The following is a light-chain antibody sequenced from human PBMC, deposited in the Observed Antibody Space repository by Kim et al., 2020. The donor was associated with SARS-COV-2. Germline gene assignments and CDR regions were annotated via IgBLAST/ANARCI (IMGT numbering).Light chain of an antibody. Sequence: TSVGDRVTITCRASQDISSYLAWYQHKPGKAPKLLIYAASTLHSGVPSRFSGSGSGTDFTLTISSLQPEDFATYYCQQLNTYPTTFGQGTRLEIK. CDR2: AAS. CDR3: QQLNTYPTT. CDR1: QDISSY. J-gene: IGKJ5*01. V-gene: IGKV1-9*01.